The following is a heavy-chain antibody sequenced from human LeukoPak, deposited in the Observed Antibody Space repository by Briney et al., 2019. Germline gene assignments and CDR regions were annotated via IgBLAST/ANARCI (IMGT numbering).Heavy chain of an antibody. Sequence: PSETLSLTCSVSGASISSGDHYWSWIRQHPGKGLEWIGYTFYGGSTYYNPSLESRVSISIDSSQNQISLELRSVTAADTAVYYCASSSFLEGRGSRYYFDYWGQGTLVTVSS. CDR1: GASISSGDHY. J-gene: IGHJ4*02. CDR3: ASSSFLEGRGSRYYFDY. V-gene: IGHV4-31*03. D-gene: IGHD3-3*01. CDR2: TFYGGST.